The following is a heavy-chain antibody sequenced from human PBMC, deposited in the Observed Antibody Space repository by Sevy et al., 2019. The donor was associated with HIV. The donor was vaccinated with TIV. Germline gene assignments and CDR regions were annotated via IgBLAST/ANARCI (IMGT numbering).Heavy chain of an antibody. V-gene: IGHV1-2*06. D-gene: IGHD3-3*01. CDR3: ARAPTDFWTGGMDV. J-gene: IGHJ6*02. CDR1: GYAFTGYY. Sequence: ASVKVSCKASGYAFTGYYIHWVRQAPGQGLEWTGRINPISGGTDDSHKFQGRVTMTRDTSISTAYMDVTSLRSDDTAVYYCARAPTDFWTGGMDVWSQGTVVTVSS. CDR2: INPISGGT.